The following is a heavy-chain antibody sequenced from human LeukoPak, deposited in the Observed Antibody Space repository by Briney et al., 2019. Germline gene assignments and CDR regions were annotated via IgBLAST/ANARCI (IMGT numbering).Heavy chain of an antibody. V-gene: IGHV4-38-2*02. J-gene: IGHJ6*03. Sequence: SETLSLTCTVSGYSISSGYYWGWIRQPPGKGLEWIGSIYHSGSTYYNPSLKSRVTISVDTSKNQFSLKLSSVTAADTAVYYCARDAPRPSDSSGYYYILPTRGSGGMDVWGKGTTVTVSS. CDR2: IYHSGST. CDR3: ARDAPRPSDSSGYYYILPTRGSGGMDV. CDR1: GYSISSGYY. D-gene: IGHD3-22*01.